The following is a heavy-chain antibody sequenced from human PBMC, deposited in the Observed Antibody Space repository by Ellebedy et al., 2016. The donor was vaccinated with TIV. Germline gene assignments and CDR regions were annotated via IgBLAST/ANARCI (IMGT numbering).Heavy chain of an antibody. CDR3: ARSGWGPRYYFDY. CDR1: GFTFSSYA. V-gene: IGHV3-23*01. CDR2: ISGSGGST. J-gene: IGHJ4*02. D-gene: IGHD6-19*01. Sequence: GESLKISCAASGFTFSSYAMSWVRQAPGKGLEWVSAISGSGGSTYYADSVKGRFTISRDNAKNSLYLQMNSLRAEDTAVYYCARSGWGPRYYFDYWGQGTLVTVSS.